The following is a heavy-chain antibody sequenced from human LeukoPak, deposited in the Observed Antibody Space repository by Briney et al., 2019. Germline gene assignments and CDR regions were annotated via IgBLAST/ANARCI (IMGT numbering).Heavy chain of an antibody. D-gene: IGHD1-1*01. J-gene: IGHJ4*02. CDR3: AKANWVSNADAVW. CDR1: GFTFTSYA. Sequence: PGGSLRLSCAASGFTFTSYAMTWVRQAPGKGLEWVSAISRSGNYTYYADSVKGRSTLSRDDSRNTVYLQLNNLRVEDTAIYYCAKANWVSNADAVWWGQGTRVTVSS. CDR2: ISRSGNYT. V-gene: IGHV3-23*05.